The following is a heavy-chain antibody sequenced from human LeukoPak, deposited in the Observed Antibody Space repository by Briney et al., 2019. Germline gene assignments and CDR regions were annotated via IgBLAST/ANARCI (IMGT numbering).Heavy chain of an antibody. J-gene: IGHJ6*03. CDR2: ISGSGGST. CDR1: GGSFSGYY. V-gene: IGHV3-23*01. CDR3: TNSGGYYYYYYMDV. D-gene: IGHD2-15*01. Sequence: ETLSLTCAVYGGSFSGYYWSWIRQPPGKGLEWVSAISGSGGSTYYADSVKGRFTISRDNSKNTLYLQMNSLRAEDTAVYYCTNSGGYYYYYYMDVWGKGTTVTVSS.